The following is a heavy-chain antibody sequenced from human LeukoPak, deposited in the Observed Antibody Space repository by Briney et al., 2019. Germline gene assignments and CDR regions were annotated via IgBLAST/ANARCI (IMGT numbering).Heavy chain of an antibody. Sequence: PSETLSLTCTVSGGSISSSDYYWGWIRQPPGKGLEWIASIYYSGTTHYNPSHQSRVTISVDTSKNQFSLKLSSVTAADTAVYYCARVSVGMSYFDSWGQGTLVTVSS. J-gene: IGHJ4*02. CDR1: GGSISSSDYY. D-gene: IGHD1-1*01. CDR3: ARVSVGMSYFDS. CDR2: IYYSGTT. V-gene: IGHV4-39*07.